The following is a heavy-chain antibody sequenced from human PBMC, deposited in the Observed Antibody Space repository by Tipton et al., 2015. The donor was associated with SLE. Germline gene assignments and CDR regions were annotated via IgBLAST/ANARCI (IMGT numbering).Heavy chain of an antibody. CDR2: INHSGST. CDR3: ARADLYWYFDL. CDR1: GGSFSGYY. Sequence: TLSLTCAVYGGSFSGYYWSWIRQPPGKGLEWIGEINHSGSTNYNPSLKSRVTISVDTSKNQFSLKLSSVTAADTAVYYCARADLYWYFDLWGRGTLVTVSS. J-gene: IGHJ2*01. V-gene: IGHV4-34*01.